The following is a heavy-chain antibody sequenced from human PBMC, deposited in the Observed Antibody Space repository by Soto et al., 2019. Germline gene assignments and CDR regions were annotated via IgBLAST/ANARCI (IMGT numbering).Heavy chain of an antibody. V-gene: IGHV4-4*07. CDR2: IFTTGST. D-gene: IGHD1-1*01. CDR1: GGSITNHY. CDR3: ARQTTSISSWFDY. Sequence: SETLSLTCTVSGGSITNHYWTWIRQPAGKGLEWIGRIFTTGSTNYNPSLKSRPTMSVDTSKNQFSLKLNSVTAADTALYFCARQTTSISSWFDYWGHGTLVTVSS. J-gene: IGHJ5*01.